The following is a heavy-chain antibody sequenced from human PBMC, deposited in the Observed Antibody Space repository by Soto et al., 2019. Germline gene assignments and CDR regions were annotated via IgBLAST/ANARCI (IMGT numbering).Heavy chain of an antibody. CDR3: ARGRYGDY. V-gene: IGHV1-18*01. CDR1: GYAFTTYG. J-gene: IGHJ4*02. CDR2: ISAHNGNT. Sequence: QVHLVQSGAEVKKPGASVKVSCQGSGYAFTTYGITWGRQAPGQGLEWMGWISAHNGNTNYAQKLQGRVNVSRDTATSTAYMELRSLRYDDAAVYYCARGRYGDYWGQGALVTVSS. D-gene: IGHD1-1*01.